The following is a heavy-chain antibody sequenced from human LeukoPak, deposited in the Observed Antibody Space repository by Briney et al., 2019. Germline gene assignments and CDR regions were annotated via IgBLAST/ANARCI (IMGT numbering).Heavy chain of an antibody. D-gene: IGHD3-10*01. CDR1: GFTFSSYW. Sequence: PGGSLRLSCAASGFTFSSYWMSWVRQAPGKGLEWVANIKQDGSEKYYVDSVKGRFTISRDNAKNSLYLQMNSLRAEDTAVYYCARDNREVLLWFGEWEVWFDPWGQGTLVTVSS. J-gene: IGHJ5*02. CDR2: IKQDGSEK. CDR3: ARDNREVLLWFGEWEVWFDP. V-gene: IGHV3-7*01.